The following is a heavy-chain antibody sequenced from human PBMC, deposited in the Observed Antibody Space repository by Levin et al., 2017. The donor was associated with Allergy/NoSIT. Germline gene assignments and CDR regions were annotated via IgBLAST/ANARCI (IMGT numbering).Heavy chain of an antibody. CDR3: ARSGGTDLDWFDP. CDR2: IYHSGTT. J-gene: IGHJ5*02. CDR1: GGSISNSGHY. Sequence: SQTLSLTCTVSGGSISNSGHYWGWIRQPPGKGLEWIGSIYHSGTTYYNASLKSRVTISVDTSKNQFSLKLRSVTAADTAMYYCARSGGTDLDWFDPWGQGTLITGSS. D-gene: IGHD2-15*01. V-gene: IGHV4-39*01.